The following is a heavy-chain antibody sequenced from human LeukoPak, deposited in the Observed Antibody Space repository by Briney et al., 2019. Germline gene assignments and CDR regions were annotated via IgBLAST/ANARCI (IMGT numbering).Heavy chain of an antibody. Sequence: SETLSLTCAVYGVSFSGYYWSWIRQPPGKGLEWIGEINHSGSTNYNPSLKSRVTISVDTSKNQFSLKLSSVTAADTAVYYCARATSFGSGWYYFDYWGQGTLVTVSS. V-gene: IGHV4-34*01. J-gene: IGHJ4*02. CDR2: INHSGST. D-gene: IGHD6-19*01. CDR3: ARATSFGSGWYYFDY. CDR1: GVSFSGYY.